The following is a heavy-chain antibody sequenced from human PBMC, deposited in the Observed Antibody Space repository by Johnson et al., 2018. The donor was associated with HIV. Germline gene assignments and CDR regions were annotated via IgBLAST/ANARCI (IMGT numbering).Heavy chain of an antibody. V-gene: IGHV3-13*01. CDR3: AREVGNAGAFDI. D-gene: IGHD1-26*01. CDR2: IGTDGGTT. J-gene: IGHJ3*02. CDR1: GFTFSSYD. Sequence: EVQLVESGGGLVQPGGSLRLSCAASGFTFSSYDMHWVRQATGKGLEWVSAIGTDGGTTDYAAPVKGRFTISRDNSKNTLYLQMNSLRAEDTAVYYCAREVGNAGAFDIWGQGTMVTVSS.